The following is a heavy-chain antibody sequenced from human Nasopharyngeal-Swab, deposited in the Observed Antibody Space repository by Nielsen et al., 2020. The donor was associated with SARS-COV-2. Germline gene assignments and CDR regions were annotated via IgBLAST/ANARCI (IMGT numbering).Heavy chain of an antibody. CDR3: ARGSGYYDSSGYSDY. V-gene: IGHV4-59*13. Sequence: GSLRLSCPVSGGSISSYYWSWIRQPPGKGLEWIGYIYYSGSTNYNPSLKSRVTISVDTSKNQFSLKLSSVTAADTAVYYCARGSGYYDSSGYSDYWGQGTLVTVSS. CDR2: IYYSGST. J-gene: IGHJ4*02. D-gene: IGHD3-22*01. CDR1: GGSISSYY.